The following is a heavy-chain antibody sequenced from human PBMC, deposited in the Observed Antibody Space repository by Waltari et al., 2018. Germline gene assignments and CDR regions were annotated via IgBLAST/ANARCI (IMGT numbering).Heavy chain of an antibody. J-gene: IGHJ4*02. CDR1: GGTFSTYT. CDR2: IIPFLGIS. D-gene: IGHD3-10*01. V-gene: IGHV1-69*02. CDR3: ARSGEMKRTVDY. Sequence: HVQLEQSGAEVKKPGSSVKVSCKASGGTFSTYTVTWVRQAPGQGLEWMGSIIPFLGISKYAQSLQARLTITVDQSTNTGYMELNNLRPEDTGVYYCARSGEMKRTVDYWGQGTLVTVSS.